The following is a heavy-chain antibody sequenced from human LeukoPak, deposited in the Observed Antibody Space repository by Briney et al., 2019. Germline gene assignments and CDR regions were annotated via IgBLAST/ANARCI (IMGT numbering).Heavy chain of an antibody. J-gene: IGHJ4*02. Sequence: ASVKVSCKASGYTLSNYAIHWVRQAPGQRLEWMGWINTGNGNTKYSQKFQGRVTITRDTSATTAYMDLSSLRYEDTAVYYCARRCSRTSCYARYYFDYWGQGTLVTVSS. D-gene: IGHD2-2*01. CDR1: GYTLSNYA. CDR2: INTGNGNT. CDR3: ARRCSRTSCYARYYFDY. V-gene: IGHV1-3*04.